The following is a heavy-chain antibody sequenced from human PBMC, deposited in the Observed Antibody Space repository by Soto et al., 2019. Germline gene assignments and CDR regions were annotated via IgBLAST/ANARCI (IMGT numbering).Heavy chain of an antibody. CDR2: VSYDGST. D-gene: IGHD2-15*01. V-gene: IGHV4-59*01. CDR1: GGSIRSYY. CDR3: ATGLPRGHDN. J-gene: IGHJ4*02. Sequence: SETLSLTCTVSGGSIRSYYCTWIRRPPGKGLEWIGYVSYDGSTDSNPSFKSRVTVSMDMSKNQFSLKVTSVTAADTAVYYCATGLPRGHDNWGQGTLVTVSS.